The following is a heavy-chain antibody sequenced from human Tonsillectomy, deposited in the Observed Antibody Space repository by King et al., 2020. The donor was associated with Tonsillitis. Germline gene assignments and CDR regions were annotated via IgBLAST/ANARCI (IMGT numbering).Heavy chain of an antibody. J-gene: IGHJ6*03. CDR2: IDPSDSYT. D-gene: IGHD5-18*01. CDR1: GYSFTSYW. V-gene: IGHV5-10-1*01. CDR3: ARLDTPSFYYYNYMDV. Sequence: QLVQSGAEVKKPGESLRISCKVSGYSFTSYWISWVRQMPGKGLEWMGRIDPSDSYTNYSPSFQGHVTITADKSISTAYLQWSSLKASDTAMYYCARLDTPSFYYYNYMDVWGKGTTVTVSS.